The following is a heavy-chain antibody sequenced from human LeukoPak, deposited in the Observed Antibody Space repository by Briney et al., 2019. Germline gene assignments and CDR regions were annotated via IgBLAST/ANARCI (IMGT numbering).Heavy chain of an antibody. Sequence: GGSLRLSCAASGFTFSSYAMHWDRQAPGKGLEWVAVISYDGSNKYYADSVKGRFTISRDNSKNTLYLQMNSLRAEDTAVYYCAREEVDYYDSSGYPDYWGQGTLVTVSS. CDR1: GFTFSSYA. J-gene: IGHJ4*02. D-gene: IGHD3-22*01. CDR3: AREEVDYYDSSGYPDY. CDR2: ISYDGSNK. V-gene: IGHV3-30-3*01.